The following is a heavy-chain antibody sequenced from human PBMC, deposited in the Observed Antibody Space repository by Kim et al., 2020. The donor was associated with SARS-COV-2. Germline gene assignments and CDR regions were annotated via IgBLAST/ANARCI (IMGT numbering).Heavy chain of an antibody. CDR3: ASGLRAIAAAGTSNFQH. V-gene: IGHV3-48*03. CDR2: ISSSGSTI. D-gene: IGHD6-13*01. Sequence: GGSLRLSCAASGFTFSSYEMNWVRQAPGKGLEWVSYISSSGSTIYYADSVKGRFTISRDNAKNSLYLQMNSLRAEDTAVYYCASGLRAIAAAGTSNFQHWGQGTLVTVSS. CDR1: GFTFSSYE. J-gene: IGHJ1*01.